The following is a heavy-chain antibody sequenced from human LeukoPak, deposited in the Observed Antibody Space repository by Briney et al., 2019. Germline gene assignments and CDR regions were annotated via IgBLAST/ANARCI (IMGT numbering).Heavy chain of an antibody. D-gene: IGHD3-10*01. CDR3: AKDGVVRGLGPYYFDS. CDR2: ISGSGGST. Sequence: GGSLRLSCAASGFTFSDYYMSWIRQAPGKGLEWVSAISGSGGSTYYADSVKGRFTISRDNSKNTLYLQMNSLRAEDTAVYYCAKDGVVRGLGPYYFDSWGQGSLVTVSS. V-gene: IGHV3-23*01. CDR1: GFTFSDYY. J-gene: IGHJ4*02.